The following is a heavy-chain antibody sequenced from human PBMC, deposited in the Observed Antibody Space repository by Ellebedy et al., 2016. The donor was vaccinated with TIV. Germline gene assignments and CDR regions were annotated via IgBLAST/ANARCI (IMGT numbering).Heavy chain of an antibody. CDR3: ASAPTRLGYTSDY. V-gene: IGHV1-46*01. J-gene: IGHJ4*02. D-gene: IGHD5-24*01. CDR1: GYTFINYF. Sequence: AASVKVSCKASGYTFINYFIHWVRQAPGQGLEWMGIINPSDASTAYPKQFRGRPTVTGDTSTSTVYMELRGLRSEDTAVYYSASAPTRLGYTSDYWGQGTLVTVSS. CDR2: INPSDAST.